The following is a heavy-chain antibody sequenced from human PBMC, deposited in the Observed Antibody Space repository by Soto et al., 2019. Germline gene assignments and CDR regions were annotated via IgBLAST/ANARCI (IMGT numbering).Heavy chain of an antibody. J-gene: IGHJ6*03. CDR3: ASYGQRQASYYYYYMDV. CDR1: GGSISSGGYY. D-gene: IGHD4-17*01. V-gene: IGHV4-31*03. CDR2: IYYSGST. Sequence: QVQLQESGPGLVKPSQTLSLTCTVSGGSISSGGYYWSWIRQHPGKGLEWIGYIYYSGSTYYNPSLKSRVTISVDTSKNQFSLKLSSVTAADTAVSYCASYGQRQASYYYYYMDVWGKGTTVTVSS.